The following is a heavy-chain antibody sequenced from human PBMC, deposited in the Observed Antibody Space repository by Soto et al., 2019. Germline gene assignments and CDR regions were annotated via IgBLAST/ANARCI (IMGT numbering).Heavy chain of an antibody. D-gene: IGHD3-10*02. CDR3: ARDHGMFLSYYYYGMDV. CDR1: GFTFSRFS. CDR2: ISYDGSNT. Sequence: QVQLVESGGGVVQPGRSLTLSCAASGFTFSRFSMHWVRQAPGKGLAWVAVISYDGSNTHYAESVKGRFNISRDDSKNTVFLHMINLRGEESAVYYCARDHGMFLSYYYYGMDVWGQGTTVSVSS. V-gene: IGHV3-30-3*01. J-gene: IGHJ6*02.